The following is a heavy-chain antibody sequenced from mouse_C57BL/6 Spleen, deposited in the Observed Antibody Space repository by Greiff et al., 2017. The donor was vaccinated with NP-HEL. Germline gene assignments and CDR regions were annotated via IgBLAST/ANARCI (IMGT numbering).Heavy chain of an antibody. V-gene: IGHV1-26*01. J-gene: IGHJ2*01. CDR3: ARPDYYGSRGYFDY. D-gene: IGHD1-1*01. Sequence: VQLQQSGPELVKPGASVKISCKASGYTFTDYYMNWVKQSHGKSLEWIGDINPNNGGTSYNQKFKGKATLTVDKSSSTAYMELRSLTSEDSAVYYCARPDYYGSRGYFDYWGQGTTRTVSS. CDR2: INPNNGGT. CDR1: GYTFTDYY.